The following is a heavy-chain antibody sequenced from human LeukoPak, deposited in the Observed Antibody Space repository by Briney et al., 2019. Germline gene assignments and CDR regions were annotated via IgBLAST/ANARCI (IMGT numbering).Heavy chain of an antibody. CDR1: GGPISSSSYY. Sequence: PSETLSLTCTVPGGPISSSSYYWGWIRQPPGKGLEWIGSIYYSGSTYYNPSLKSRVTISVDTSKNQFSLKLSSVSAADTAVYYCASPIYRYWGQGTLVTVSS. CDR3: ASPIYRY. V-gene: IGHV4-39*01. J-gene: IGHJ4*02. CDR2: IYYSGST. D-gene: IGHD3-16*02.